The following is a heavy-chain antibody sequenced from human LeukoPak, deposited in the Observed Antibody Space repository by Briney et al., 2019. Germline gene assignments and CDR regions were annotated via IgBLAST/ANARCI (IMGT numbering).Heavy chain of an antibody. V-gene: IGHV3-7*01. J-gene: IGHJ4*02. CDR2: IKQDGSEK. CDR3: ARGLTYYYGSGVDY. Sequence: AGGSLRLSCAASGFNFSNYGMHWVRQAPGKGLEWVANIKQDGSEKYYVDSVKGRFTISRDNAKNSLYLQMNSLRAEDTAVYYCARGLTYYYGSGVDYWGQGTLVTVSS. CDR1: GFNFSNYG. D-gene: IGHD3-10*01.